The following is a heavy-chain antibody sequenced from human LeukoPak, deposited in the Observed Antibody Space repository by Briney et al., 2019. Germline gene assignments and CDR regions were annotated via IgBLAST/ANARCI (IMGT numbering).Heavy chain of an antibody. J-gene: IGHJ3*02. D-gene: IGHD2-2*02. CDR3: ARDSDCSSTSCYTGGGGVAFDI. CDR2: IIPIFGTA. Sequence: SVKVSCKASGYTFTMYYIHWVRQAPGQGLEWMGGIIPIFGTANYAQKFQGRVTITTDESTSTAYMELSSLRSEDTAVYYCARDSDCSSTSCYTGGGGVAFDIWGQGTMVTVSS. CDR1: GYTFTMYY. V-gene: IGHV1-69*05.